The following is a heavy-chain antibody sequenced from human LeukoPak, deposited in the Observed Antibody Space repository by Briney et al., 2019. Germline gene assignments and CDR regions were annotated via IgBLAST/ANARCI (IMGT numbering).Heavy chain of an antibody. J-gene: IGHJ4*02. V-gene: IGHV3-7*03. CDR1: SSRFNTYR. CDR2: TKQDGSEK. Sequence: GSLRPSCVTYSSRFNTYRLTWVRQPPGKGLEWVPHTKQDGSEKQYVDSVKGRFAISRDNAKKSLYLQINTLRAEDTAVYYCVRGPHIAATSYWRQGTLVTVSS. D-gene: IGHD6-25*01. CDR3: VRGPHIAATSY.